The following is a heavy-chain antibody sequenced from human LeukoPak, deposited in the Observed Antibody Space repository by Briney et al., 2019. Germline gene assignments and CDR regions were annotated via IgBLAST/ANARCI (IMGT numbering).Heavy chain of an antibody. V-gene: IGHV1-2*02. D-gene: IGHD3-22*01. Sequence: VASVKVSCKASGYTFTGYYMHWVRQAPGQGLEWMGWINPNSGGTNYAQKFQGRVTMTRDASISTAYMELSRLTSDDTAVYYCARGYYDSSGFEYFQDWGQGTLVTVSS. CDR2: INPNSGGT. CDR3: ARGYYDSSGFEYFQD. J-gene: IGHJ1*01. CDR1: GYTFTGYY.